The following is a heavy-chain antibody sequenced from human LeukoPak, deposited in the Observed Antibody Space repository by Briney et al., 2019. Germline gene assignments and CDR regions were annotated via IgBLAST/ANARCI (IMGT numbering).Heavy chain of an antibody. Sequence: SETLSLTCTVSGGSISSGGYYWSWIRQHPGKGLEWIGYIYYSGSTYYNPSLKSRVTISVDTSKNQFSLKLSSVTAADTAVYYCARTYCSSTSCYNDYWGQGTLVTVSS. J-gene: IGHJ4*02. CDR3: ARTYCSSTSCYNDY. V-gene: IGHV4-31*03. CDR2: IYYSGST. CDR1: GGSISSGGYY. D-gene: IGHD2-2*02.